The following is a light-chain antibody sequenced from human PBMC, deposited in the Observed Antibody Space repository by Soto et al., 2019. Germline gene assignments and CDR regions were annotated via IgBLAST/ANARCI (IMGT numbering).Light chain of an antibody. V-gene: IGLV2-14*01. J-gene: IGLJ1*01. CDR1: SSVVGAYNF. CDR2: EVT. CDR3: SSYTTSAPYV. Sequence: QSALTQPASVSGSPGQSITISCTGTSSVVGAYNFVSWYQHHPGRAPKLIIYEVTIRPSGVSNRFSGSKSGNTASLTISGLQAEDEADYYCSSYTTSAPYVFGSGTKVTVL.